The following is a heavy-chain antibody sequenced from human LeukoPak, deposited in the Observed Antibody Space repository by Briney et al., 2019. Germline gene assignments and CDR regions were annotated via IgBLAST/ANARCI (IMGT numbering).Heavy chain of an antibody. Sequence: ASVKVSCKASGYTFTSYGISWVRQAPGQGLEWMGWISAYNGNTNYAQKLPGRVTMTTDTSTSTAYMELRSLRSDDTAVYYCARTYYYDSSGYYSTGGLDYWGQGTLVTVSS. D-gene: IGHD3-22*01. CDR1: GYTFTSYG. CDR3: ARTYYYDSSGYYSTGGLDY. CDR2: ISAYNGNT. J-gene: IGHJ4*02. V-gene: IGHV1-18*01.